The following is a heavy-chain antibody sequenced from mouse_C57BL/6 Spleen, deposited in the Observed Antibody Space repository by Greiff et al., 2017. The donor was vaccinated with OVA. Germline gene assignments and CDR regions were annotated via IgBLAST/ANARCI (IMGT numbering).Heavy chain of an antibody. CDR2: IDPSDSET. J-gene: IGHJ4*01. CDR3: ARRTQRTYAMDY. Sequence: QVQLQQPGAELVRPGSSVKLSCKASGYTFTSYWMHWVKQRPIQGLEWIGNIDPSDSETHYNQKFKDKATLTVDKSSSTAYMHLSSLPSEDSSVYYCARRTQRTYAMDYWGQGTSVTVSS. V-gene: IGHV1-52*01. CDR1: GYTFTSYW.